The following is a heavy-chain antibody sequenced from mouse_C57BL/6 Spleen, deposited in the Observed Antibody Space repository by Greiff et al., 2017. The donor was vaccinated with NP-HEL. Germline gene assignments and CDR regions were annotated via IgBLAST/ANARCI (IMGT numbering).Heavy chain of an antibody. V-gene: IGHV5-17*01. CDR1: GFTFSDYG. CDR2: ISSGSSTI. CDR3: AREIYYYGSSYFDD. D-gene: IGHD1-1*01. J-gene: IGHJ2*01. Sequence: DVKLVESGGGLVKPGGSLKLSCAASGFTFSDYGMHWVRQAPEKGLEWVAYISSGSSTIYYADTVKGRFTISSDNAKNTLFLQMTSLRSEDTAMYYCAREIYYYGSSYFDDWGQGTTLTVSS.